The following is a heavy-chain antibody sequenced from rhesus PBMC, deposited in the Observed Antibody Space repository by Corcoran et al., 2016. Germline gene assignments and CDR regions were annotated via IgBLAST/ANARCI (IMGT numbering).Heavy chain of an antibody. CDR1: GGSISDEYF. CDR3: ARVSTTSDGLNS. Sequence: QVQLQESGPGLVKSSETLSRTGAATGGSISDEYFRGWIRPHPGEGLEWIGYMYGSGGVTNYNPSLKNRATISLATSKNQFSLKLTSVTAADTAVYHCARVSTTSDGLNSWGQGVVVTVSS. CDR2: MYGSGGVT. D-gene: IGHD2-2*01. J-gene: IGHJ6*01. V-gene: IGHV4-106*01.